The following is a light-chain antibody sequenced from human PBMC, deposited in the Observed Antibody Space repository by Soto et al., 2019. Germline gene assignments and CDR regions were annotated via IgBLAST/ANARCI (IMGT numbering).Light chain of an antibody. J-gene: IGKJ1*01. V-gene: IGKV3-11*01. CDR2: DAS. CDR1: QSVISY. CDR3: QQRSNWPWT. Sequence: EIVLTQSPATLSLSLGERATLSCRASQSVISYLAWYQQKPGQAPRLLIYDASNRATGIPARFSGSGSETDFTLTISSLEREDFAVYYCQQRSNWPWTFGQGTKVEIK.